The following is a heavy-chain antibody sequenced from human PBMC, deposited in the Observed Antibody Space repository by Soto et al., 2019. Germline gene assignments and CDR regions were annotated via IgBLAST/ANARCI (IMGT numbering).Heavy chain of an antibody. CDR3: ASRTIFDRWFDP. V-gene: IGHV4-30-4*01. D-gene: IGHD3-3*01. CDR2: IYYSGST. CDR1: GGSISSGDYY. Sequence: PSETLSLTCTVSGGSISSGDYYWSWIRQPPGKSLEWIGYIYYSGSTYYNPSLKSRVTISVDTSKNQFSLKLSSVTAADTAVYYCASRTIFDRWFDPWGQGTLVTVSS. J-gene: IGHJ5*02.